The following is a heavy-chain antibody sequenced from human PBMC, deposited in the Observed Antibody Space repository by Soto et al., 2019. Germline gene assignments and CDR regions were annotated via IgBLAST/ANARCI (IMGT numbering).Heavy chain of an antibody. J-gene: IGHJ2*01. CDR3: AATGIYCGGDCHPSSYWYFDL. D-gene: IGHD2-21*02. CDR2: IYPGDSDT. Sequence: EVQLVQSGAEVKKPGESLKISCKGSGYSFTSYWIGWVRQMPGKGLEWMGIIYPGDSDTRYSPSFQGQVTISADKSISTAYLQWSSLKASDTAMYYCAATGIYCGGDCHPSSYWYFDLWGRGTLVTVSS. CDR1: GYSFTSYW. V-gene: IGHV5-51*01.